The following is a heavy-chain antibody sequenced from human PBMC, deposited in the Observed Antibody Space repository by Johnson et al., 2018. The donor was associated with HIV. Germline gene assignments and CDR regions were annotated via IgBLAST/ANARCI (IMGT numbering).Heavy chain of an antibody. Sequence: VQLVESGGGLVQPGGSLRLSCAASGFTFSTYALHWVRQAPGKGLEYVSAISSNGGSTYYANSVEGRFTISRDNSKNTLYLQMGSLSAEDMAVYYWSKALRGHSSSSLDAFDIWCQGTMVTVSS. CDR3: SKALRGHSSSSLDAFDI. D-gene: IGHD6-6*01. CDR2: ISSNGGST. V-gene: IGHV3-64*01. J-gene: IGHJ3*02. CDR1: GFTFSTYA.